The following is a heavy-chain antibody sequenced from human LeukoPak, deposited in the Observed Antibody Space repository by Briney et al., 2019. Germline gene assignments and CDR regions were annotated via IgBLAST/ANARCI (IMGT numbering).Heavy chain of an antibody. CDR1: GFTFSSYW. D-gene: IGHD3-22*01. J-gene: IGHJ4*02. V-gene: IGHV3-74*01. CDR2: INSDGSST. CDR3: AKDDRITMIVVVITGFDY. Sequence: PGGSLRLSCAASGFTFSSYWMHWVRQAPGKGLVWVSRINSDGSSTNYADSVKGRFTISRDNAKNTLYLQMNSLRAEDTAVYYCAKDDRITMIVVVITGFDYWGQGTLVTVSS.